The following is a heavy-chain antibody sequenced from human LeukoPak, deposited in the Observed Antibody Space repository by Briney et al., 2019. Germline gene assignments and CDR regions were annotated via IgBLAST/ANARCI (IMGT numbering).Heavy chain of an antibody. CDR1: GFTFSSYA. D-gene: IGHD6-13*01. V-gene: IGHV3-30-3*01. Sequence: GGSLRLSCAASGFTFSSYAMHWVRQAPGKGLEWVAVMSYDGTNKYYADSVKGRFTISRDNSKNTLYLQINSLRAEDTAIYYCAKAPMEDSWYIHFDYWGQGTLVTVSS. J-gene: IGHJ4*02. CDR3: AKAPMEDSWYIHFDY. CDR2: MSYDGTNK.